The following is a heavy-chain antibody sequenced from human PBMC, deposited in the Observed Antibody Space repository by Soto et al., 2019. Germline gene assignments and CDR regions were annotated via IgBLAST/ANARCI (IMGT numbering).Heavy chain of an antibody. CDR1: GFTFSSHS. V-gene: IGHV3-48*02. Sequence: PGGSLRLSCAASGFTFSSHSINWVRQAPGKGLEWVSYISGSGATKYYADSVKGRFTISRGNARNSLYLQMSSLSDEDTAVYYCARAIRGFSYVVDYWGQGTLVTVS. CDR3: ARAIRGFSYVVDY. J-gene: IGHJ4*02. D-gene: IGHD5-18*01. CDR2: ISGSGATK.